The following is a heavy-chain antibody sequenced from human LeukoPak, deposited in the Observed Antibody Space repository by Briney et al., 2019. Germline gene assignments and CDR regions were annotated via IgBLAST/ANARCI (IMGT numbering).Heavy chain of an antibody. J-gene: IGHJ3*02. CDR2: VSIASTHI. Sequence: PGGSLRLSCAASGFTFSNFNMNWVRQAPGKGLEWVSTVSIASTHILYADSVKGRFTISRDNAKNSLYLQMSSLRVEDTAVYYCAKDPIVDCSSTSCYWAAAFDIWGQGTMVTVSS. CDR3: AKDPIVDCSSTSCYWAAAFDI. D-gene: IGHD2-2*01. V-gene: IGHV3-21*01. CDR1: GFTFSNFN.